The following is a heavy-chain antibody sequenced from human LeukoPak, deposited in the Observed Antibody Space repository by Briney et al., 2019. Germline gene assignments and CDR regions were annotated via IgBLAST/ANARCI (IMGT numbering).Heavy chain of an antibody. CDR3: VKEMSGYAYGDY. D-gene: IGHD3-16*01. CDR1: GFTFTSYR. Sequence: GGSLRLSCAASGFTFTSYRMNWVRQAPGKGLEWVSSISGRSGYIYYADSMKGRFTISRDNSKNTLYVQMNSLRVEDTAAYFCVKEMSGYAYGDYWGQGALVTVSS. CDR2: ISGRSGYI. J-gene: IGHJ4*02. V-gene: IGHV3-21*04.